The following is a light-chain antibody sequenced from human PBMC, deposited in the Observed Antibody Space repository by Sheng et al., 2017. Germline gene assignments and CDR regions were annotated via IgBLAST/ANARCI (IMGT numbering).Light chain of an antibody. CDR3: AAWDDSLSGPV. CDR1: KLGDKY. CDR2: QDS. V-gene: IGLV3-1*01. Sequence: SYELTQPPSVSVSPGQTATITCSGDKLGDKYAWWYRQNPGQSPVLVIYQDSKRPSGIPERFSGSQSGTSASLAISGLRSEDEADYYCAAWDDSLSGPVFGGGTKLTVL. J-gene: IGLJ2*01.